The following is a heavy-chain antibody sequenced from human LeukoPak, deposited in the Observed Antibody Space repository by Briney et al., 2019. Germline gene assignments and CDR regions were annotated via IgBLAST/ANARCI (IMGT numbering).Heavy chain of an antibody. J-gene: IGHJ3*02. CDR2: ISAYNGNT. Sequence: ASVKVSCKASGYTFRSYGISWVRQAPGQGLEWMGWISAYNGNTNCAQKLQGRVTMTTDTSTSTAYMELRSLRSDDTAVYYCARDHRPFLVDIVVVPAVNDAFDIWGQGTMVTVSS. D-gene: IGHD2-2*03. V-gene: IGHV1-18*01. CDR1: GYTFRSYG. CDR3: ARDHRPFLVDIVVVPAVNDAFDI.